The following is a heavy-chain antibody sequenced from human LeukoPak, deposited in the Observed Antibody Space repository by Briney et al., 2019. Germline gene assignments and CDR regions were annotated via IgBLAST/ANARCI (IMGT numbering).Heavy chain of an antibody. CDR3: AKIMYDLGDHCIDS. CDR1: GGSISSTNYY. CDR2: IYYSGST. D-gene: IGHD4-17*01. V-gene: IGHV4-39*01. J-gene: IGHJ4*02. Sequence: PSETLSLTCTVSGGSISSTNYYWGWIRQPPGKGLEWIGSIYYSGSTYYNPSLKSRVTISVDTSKNQFSLKLSSVTAADTGVYYCAKIMYDLGDHCIDSWGQGTLISVSS.